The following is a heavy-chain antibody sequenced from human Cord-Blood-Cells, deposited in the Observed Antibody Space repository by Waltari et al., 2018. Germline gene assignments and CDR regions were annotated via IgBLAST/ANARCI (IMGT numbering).Heavy chain of an antibody. CDR1: GYTFTGYY. CDR3: ARDTSIGQLVPRGCAFDI. J-gene: IGHJ3*02. V-gene: IGHV1-2*04. Sequence: QVQLVQSGAEVKKPGASVKVSCKASGYTFTGYYMHWVRQAPGQGLEWMVWINPNRGGTNYAQKFQGWVTMTRDTSSSTAYMELSRLRSDDTAVYYCARDTSIGQLVPRGCAFDIWGQGTMVTVSS. D-gene: IGHD6-6*01. CDR2: INPNRGGT.